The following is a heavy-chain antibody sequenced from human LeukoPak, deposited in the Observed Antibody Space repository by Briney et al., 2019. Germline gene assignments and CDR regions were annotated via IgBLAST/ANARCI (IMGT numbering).Heavy chain of an antibody. D-gene: IGHD3-16*01. CDR1: GFTFSNYA. CDR2: ISNDGTYK. V-gene: IGHV3-30-3*01. CDR3: ARDWGCDY. Sequence: GGSLRLSCAASGFTFSNYAIHCVRQAPGKGLEWVAVISNDGTYKNYADSVKGRFTISRDNSKNTLYLQMDSPRVDDTAVYYCARDWGCDYWGQGTLVTVSS. J-gene: IGHJ4*02.